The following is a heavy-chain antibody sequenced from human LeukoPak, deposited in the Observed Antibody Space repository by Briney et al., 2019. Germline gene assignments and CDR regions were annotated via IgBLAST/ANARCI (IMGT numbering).Heavy chain of an antibody. J-gene: IGHJ3*02. D-gene: IGHD3-10*01. CDR1: GFTFSSHW. V-gene: IGHV3-64*01. CDR2: ISNNGGST. Sequence: GGSLRLSCAASGFTFSSHWMHWVRQAPGKGLEYVSSISNNGGSTDYANSVKGRFTISRDNSKNTLYLQMGSLRAEDMAVYYCAREGVSRGYTFDIWGQGTMVTVSS. CDR3: AREGVSRGYTFDI.